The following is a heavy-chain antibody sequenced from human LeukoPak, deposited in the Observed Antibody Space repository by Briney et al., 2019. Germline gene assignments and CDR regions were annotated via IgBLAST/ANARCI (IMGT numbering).Heavy chain of an antibody. V-gene: IGHV3-15*01. CDR3: ATPGRRWDYLDF. CDR1: RFTFSSYT. Sequence: PGGSLRLSCSASRFTFSSYTMNWVRQAPGKGLEWIGRIKTKGDGGTTDYAAPVKGRFTISRDDSKNTVYLQMNSLKIEDTAVYSCATPGRRWDYLDFWGRGTLVTVSP. CDR2: IKTKGDGGTT. J-gene: IGHJ4*02. D-gene: IGHD5-24*01.